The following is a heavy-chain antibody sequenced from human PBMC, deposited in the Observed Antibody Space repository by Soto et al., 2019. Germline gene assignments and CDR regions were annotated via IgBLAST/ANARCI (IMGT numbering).Heavy chain of an antibody. Sequence: QVQLVQSGAEVKKPGASVKVSCKASGYTFTTYGISWVRQAPGQGLEWVGWISAYSGNTKYAQKLQGRVTVTTDTSTSTAYMEVRSLRSDDTAVYYSTRGRYGDYWGQGTLVTTSS. CDR3: TRGRYGDY. D-gene: IGHD4-17*01. CDR2: ISAYSGNT. CDR1: GYTFTTYG. V-gene: IGHV1-18*01. J-gene: IGHJ4*02.